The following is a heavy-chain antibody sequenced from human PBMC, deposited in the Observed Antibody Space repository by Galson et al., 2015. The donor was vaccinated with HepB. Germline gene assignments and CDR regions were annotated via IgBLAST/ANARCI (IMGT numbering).Heavy chain of an antibody. D-gene: IGHD2-2*01. Sequence: SLRLSCAVSGFTFSNYGMHWVRQAPGRGLEWVAVIWKDGSKTYYADSVKGRFTVSRDNSKNMLYLQMNSLRAGDTALYYCVRDSVPVVRINGFHIWGQGTLATVTS. CDR1: GFTFSNYG. J-gene: IGHJ3*02. V-gene: IGHV3-33*08. CDR3: VRDSVPVVRINGFHI. CDR2: IWKDGSKT.